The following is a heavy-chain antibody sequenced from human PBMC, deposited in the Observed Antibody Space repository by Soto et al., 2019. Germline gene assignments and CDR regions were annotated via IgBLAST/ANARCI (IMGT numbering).Heavy chain of an antibody. Sequence: EVQLLESGGALVQPGGSLRLSCAASGFTFSSYAMSWVRQAPGKGLEWVSALRDSGGSTFHADSVKGRFTISRDNSKNTLYLQMNSLRGEDTAVYYCAKGSGPYRPYYFDYWGQGTLVTVSS. CDR2: LRDSGGST. D-gene: IGHD6-25*01. CDR1: GFTFSSYA. V-gene: IGHV3-23*01. J-gene: IGHJ4*02. CDR3: AKGSGPYRPYYFDY.